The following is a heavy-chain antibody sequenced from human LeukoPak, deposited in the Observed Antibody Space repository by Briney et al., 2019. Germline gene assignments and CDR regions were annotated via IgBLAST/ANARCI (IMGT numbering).Heavy chain of an antibody. D-gene: IGHD1-26*01. J-gene: IGHJ4*02. V-gene: IGHV4-4*07. CDR3: ARENSGSYREFDY. CDR2: IYTSGST. CDR1: GGSISSYY. Sequence: SETLSLTCTVSGGSISSYYWSWIRQPAGRGLEWIGRIYTSGSTNYNASLKSRVSMSADTSKNQFSLKLSSVTAGDTAVFYCARENSGSYREFDYWGQGTLVTVSS.